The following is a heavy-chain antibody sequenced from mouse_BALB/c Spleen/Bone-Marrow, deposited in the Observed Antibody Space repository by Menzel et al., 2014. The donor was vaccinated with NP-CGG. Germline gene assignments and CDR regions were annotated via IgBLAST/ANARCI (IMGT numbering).Heavy chain of an antibody. CDR3: ANYYYGYYFDS. CDR2: IDPENGNT. J-gene: IGHJ2*01. V-gene: IGHV14-3*02. CDR1: GFNIKDTY. Sequence: VQLQQSGAELVKPGASVKLSCTASGFNIKDTYMHWVKQRPEQGLEWIGRIDPENGNTKYDPKFQGKATITADTSSNTAYLQLSSLTSEDTAVYYCANYYYGYYFDSWGQGTTLTVSS. D-gene: IGHD1-1*01.